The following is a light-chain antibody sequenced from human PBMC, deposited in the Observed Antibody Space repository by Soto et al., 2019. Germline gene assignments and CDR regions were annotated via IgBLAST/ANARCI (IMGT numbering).Light chain of an antibody. CDR3: QHYDGSLWT. Sequence: EVVMTQSPASLSASPGERVTLSCRASQNIRSSLAWYQQRPGQAPRLLIYDASTRATGIPDRFSGSGSGTDFTLTISRLEPEDFALFFCQHYDGSLWTFGQGTKVDIK. CDR1: QNIRSS. CDR2: DAS. J-gene: IGKJ1*01. V-gene: IGKV3-20*01.